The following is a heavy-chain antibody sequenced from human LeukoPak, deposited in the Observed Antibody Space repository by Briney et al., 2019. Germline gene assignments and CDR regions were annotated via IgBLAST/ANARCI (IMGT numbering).Heavy chain of an antibody. CDR3: ARGLAAAGLYFDY. CDR2: VYTGGST. V-gene: IGHV3-NL1*01. CDR1: GFTFDSYA. Sequence: GRSLRLSCAASGFTFDSYAMHWVRQAPGKGLEWVSVVYTGGSTYSADSVKGRFTISRDNPKNTLYLQMNSLRAEDTAVYYCARGLAAAGLYFDYWGQGTLVTVSS. D-gene: IGHD6-13*01. J-gene: IGHJ4*02.